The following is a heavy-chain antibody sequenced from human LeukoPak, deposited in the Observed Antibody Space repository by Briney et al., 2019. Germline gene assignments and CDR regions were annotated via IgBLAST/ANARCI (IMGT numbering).Heavy chain of an antibody. CDR3: ARDPHGLRRRPHYYYYGMDV. CDR1: GFTFSSYA. J-gene: IGHJ6*02. CDR2: ISGSGGST. V-gene: IGHV3-23*01. D-gene: IGHD4-17*01. Sequence: GGSLRLSCAASGFTFSSYAMSWVRQAPGKGLEWVSAISGSGGSTYYADSVKGRFTISRDNSKNTLYLQMNSLRAEDTAVYYCARDPHGLRRRPHYYYYGMDVWGQGTTVTVSS.